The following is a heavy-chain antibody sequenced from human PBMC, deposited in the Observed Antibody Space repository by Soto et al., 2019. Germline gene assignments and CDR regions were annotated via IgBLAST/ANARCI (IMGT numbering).Heavy chain of an antibody. V-gene: IGHV3-49*04. CDR1: GFTFGDYA. CDR2: IRNKAYRGTT. J-gene: IGHJ4*02. Sequence: GGSLRLACTAYGFTFGDYAMSWVRQAPGKGLEWISFIRNKAYRGTTKYAASVRGRFTISRDDSKSIAYLQMNSLKTEDTAVYYCTRGDMARTDYWGQGTLVTVSS. CDR3: TRGDMARTDY. D-gene: IGHD2-15*01.